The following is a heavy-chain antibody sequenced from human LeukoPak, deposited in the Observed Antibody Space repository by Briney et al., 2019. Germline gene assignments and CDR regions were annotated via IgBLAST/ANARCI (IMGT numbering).Heavy chain of an antibody. V-gene: IGHV3-48*03. J-gene: IGHJ4*02. CDR1: GFTFSSYE. CDR3: ATGPDLSSGWYGVEY. D-gene: IGHD6-19*01. Sequence: PGGSLRLSCAASGFTFSSYEMNWVRQAPGKGLEWVSYISSSGSTIYYADSVKGRFTISRDNAKNSLYLQMNSLRAEDTAVYYCATGPDLSSGWYGVEYWGQGTLVTVSS. CDR2: ISSSGSTI.